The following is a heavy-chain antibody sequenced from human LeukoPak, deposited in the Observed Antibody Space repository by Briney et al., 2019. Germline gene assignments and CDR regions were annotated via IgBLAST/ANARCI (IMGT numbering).Heavy chain of an antibody. CDR3: ARVGGRAYGDYFPYYYYYMDV. V-gene: IGHV1-8*02. CDR1: GYTYISYG. CDR2: MNPNSGNT. D-gene: IGHD4-17*01. J-gene: IGHJ6*03. Sequence: EASVKVSCKASGYTYISYGMNWVRQATGQGLEWMGWMNPNSGNTGYAQKFQGRVTMTRNTSISTAYMELSSLRSEDTAVYYCARVGGRAYGDYFPYYYYYMDVWGKGTTVTISS.